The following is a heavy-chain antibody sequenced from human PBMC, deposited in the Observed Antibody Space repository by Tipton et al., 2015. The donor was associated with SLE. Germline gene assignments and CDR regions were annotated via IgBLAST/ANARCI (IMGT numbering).Heavy chain of an antibody. CDR3: ARVPVARHSFDY. J-gene: IGHJ4*02. CDR2: IYQSGNT. D-gene: IGHD2-15*01. Sequence: TLSLTCTVSGGSISSSSWWSWVRQPPGKGLEWIGGIYQSGNTNYNPSLKSRVTISTDKSKNGISLKLTSVTAANTAVYYCARVPVARHSFDYWGQGTLVTVSS. V-gene: IGHV4-4*02. CDR1: GGSISSSSW.